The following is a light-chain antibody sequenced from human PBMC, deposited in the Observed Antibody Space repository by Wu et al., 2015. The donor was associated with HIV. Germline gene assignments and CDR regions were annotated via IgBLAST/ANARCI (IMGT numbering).Light chain of an antibody. V-gene: IGKV3-20*01. Sequence: EIVLTQSPATLSLSPGERATLSCRASQSVAWYQQKPGQAPRLLIYSASTRATGIPDRFSGSGSGTDFTLTISRLEPEDFAVYYCQEYGNSLPAFGPGTRVD. CDR3: QEYGNSLPA. J-gene: IGKJ3*01. CDR2: SAS. CDR1: QSV.